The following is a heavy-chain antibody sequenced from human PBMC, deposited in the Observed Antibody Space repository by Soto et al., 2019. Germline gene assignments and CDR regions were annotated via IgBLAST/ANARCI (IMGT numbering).Heavy chain of an antibody. D-gene: IGHD3-22*01. CDR3: ARLHYDTTGRPLGAFDI. CDR1: GYNSRTYG. V-gene: IGHV1-18*04. Sequence: GASVKVSCKASGYNSRTYGFSWVRQAPGQGLEWMGWTSPYNGNTNYAQKFQGRVTVTTDTSTSTAYRELRSLRSDDTAVYYCARLHYDTTGRPLGAFDIWGQGTLVTVSS. CDR2: TSPYNGNT. J-gene: IGHJ3*02.